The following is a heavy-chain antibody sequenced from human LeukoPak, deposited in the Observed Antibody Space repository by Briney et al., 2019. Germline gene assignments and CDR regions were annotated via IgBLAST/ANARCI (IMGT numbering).Heavy chain of an antibody. J-gene: IGHJ4*02. Sequence: GGSLRLSCVASGFTFSSYSMNWVRQAPGKGREWVSYISIGGNSMTYADSVKGRFTISRDNAKNSLSLQMNSLRDDDTAVYYCVRGSRPLESWGQGTLVTVSS. CDR1: GFTFSSYS. CDR3: VRGSRPLES. CDR2: ISIGGNSM. V-gene: IGHV3-48*02.